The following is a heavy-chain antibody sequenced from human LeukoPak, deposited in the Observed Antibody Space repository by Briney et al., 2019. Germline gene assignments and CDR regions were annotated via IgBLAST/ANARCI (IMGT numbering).Heavy chain of an antibody. D-gene: IGHD6-19*01. Sequence: PGGSLRLSCAASGFTFSSYTMSWVRQAPGKGLEWVSAISGSGGSTYYADSVKGRFTISRDNSKNTPYLQMNSLRAEDTAVYYCAKDEQWLGYFDYWGQGTLVTVSS. CDR2: ISGSGGST. V-gene: IGHV3-23*01. J-gene: IGHJ4*02. CDR1: GFTFSSYT. CDR3: AKDEQWLGYFDY.